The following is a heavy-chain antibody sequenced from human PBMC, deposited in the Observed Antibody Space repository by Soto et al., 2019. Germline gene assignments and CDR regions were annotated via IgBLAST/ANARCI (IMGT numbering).Heavy chain of an antibody. Sequence: ASVKVCCKASGGTFSSYSISWVRQAPGQGLEWMGGIIPIFGTANYAQKFQGRVTITADESTSTAYMELSSLRSDDTAVYYCAIEYSSSPPYYPIGYWGQGTLVTVSS. CDR3: AIEYSSSPPYYPIGY. CDR1: GGTFSSYS. V-gene: IGHV1-69*13. J-gene: IGHJ4*02. CDR2: IIPIFGTA. D-gene: IGHD6-6*01.